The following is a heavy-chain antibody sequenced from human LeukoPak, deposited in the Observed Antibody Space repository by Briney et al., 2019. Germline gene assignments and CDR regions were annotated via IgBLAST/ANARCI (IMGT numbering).Heavy chain of an antibody. Sequence: GGSLRLSCATSEFTFSAYAMNWVRQAPGKGLEWVAYISPTGSTMFYAGSVKGRFTISRDNADNSLYLQMKSLRVEDTAMYYCVRGGWRIIETGGDSWGQGTLVTVSS. CDR3: VRGGWRIIETGGDS. CDR2: ISPTGSTM. J-gene: IGHJ4*02. V-gene: IGHV3-48*04. CDR1: EFTFSAYA. D-gene: IGHD2-15*01.